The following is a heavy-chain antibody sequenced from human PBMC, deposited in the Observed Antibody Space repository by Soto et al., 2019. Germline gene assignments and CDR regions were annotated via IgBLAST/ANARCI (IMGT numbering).Heavy chain of an antibody. Sequence: SQTLSLTCVISGDSFSSNGACWNWIRQSPSRGLQWLGRIYYRSKWFHDYAASVESRMAINPDTSRNQFSLQLNYVTPEETAVYYCARVHCSAGTCLDGLDFWGQGTTVTVSS. V-gene: IGHV6-1*01. J-gene: IGHJ6*02. D-gene: IGHD2-15*01. CDR1: GDSFSSNGAC. CDR2: IYYRSKWFH. CDR3: ARVHCSAGTCLDGLDF.